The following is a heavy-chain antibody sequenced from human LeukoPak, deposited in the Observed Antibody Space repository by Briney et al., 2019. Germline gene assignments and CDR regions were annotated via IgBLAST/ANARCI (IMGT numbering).Heavy chain of an antibody. J-gene: IGHJ4*02. CDR1: GFTFSSYS. Sequence: GGSLRLSCAASGFTFSSYSMNWVRQAPGKGLEWVSAISGSGGSTYYADSVKGRFTISRDNSKNTLYLQMNSLRAEDTAVYYCAKDRGGIAAASAGFDYWGQGTLVTVSS. D-gene: IGHD6-13*01. CDR2: ISGSGGST. CDR3: AKDRGGIAAASAGFDY. V-gene: IGHV3-23*01.